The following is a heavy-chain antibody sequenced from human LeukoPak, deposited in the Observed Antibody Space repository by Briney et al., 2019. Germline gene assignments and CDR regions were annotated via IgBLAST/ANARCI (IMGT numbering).Heavy chain of an antibody. CDR1: GFTFGDFA. D-gene: IGHD5-18*01. CDR2: IRSKTYGGTT. Sequence: GGSLRLSSTSSGFTFGDFAMSWFRQAPGKGLEWVTFIRSKTYGGTTEYAASVKGRFTISRDDSKSIAYLQMNSLKTEDTAVYYCTKYSGRIDYWGQGTLVTVSS. J-gene: IGHJ4*02. V-gene: IGHV3-49*03. CDR3: TKYSGRIDY.